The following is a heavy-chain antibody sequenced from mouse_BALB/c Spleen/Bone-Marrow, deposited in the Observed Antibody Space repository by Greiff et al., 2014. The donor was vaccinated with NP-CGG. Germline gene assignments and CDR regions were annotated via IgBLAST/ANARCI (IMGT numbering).Heavy chain of an antibody. D-gene: IGHD1-1*01. CDR2: IDPANGNT. V-gene: IGHV14-3*02. Sequence: EVKLQESGAELVKPGASVKLSCTASGFNIKDTYMHWVKQRPEQGLEWIGRIDPANGNTKYDPKFQGKATITADTFSNTAYLQLSSLTSEDTAVYYCASYYYGSSYGFAYWGQGTLVTVSA. CDR3: ASYYYGSSYGFAY. J-gene: IGHJ3*01. CDR1: GFNIKDTY.